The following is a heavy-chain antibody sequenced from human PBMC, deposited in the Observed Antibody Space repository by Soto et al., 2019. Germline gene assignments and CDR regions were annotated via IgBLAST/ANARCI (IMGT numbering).Heavy chain of an antibody. J-gene: IGHJ4*02. V-gene: IGHV3-21*01. D-gene: IGHD2-15*01. CDR3: AARRYCSGGSCYSDY. CDR1: GFTSSTYS. Sequence: PGGSLSFCYGASGFTSSTYSMNLVRQAPGKGLEWVSSISSSSSYIYYADSVKGRFTISRDNAKNSLYLQMNSLRAEDTAVYYCAARRYCSGGSCYSDYWGQGT. CDR2: ISSSSSYI.